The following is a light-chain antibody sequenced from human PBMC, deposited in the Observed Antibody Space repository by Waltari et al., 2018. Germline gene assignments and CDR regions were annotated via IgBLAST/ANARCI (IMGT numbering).Light chain of an antibody. CDR2: EVN. CDR1: SSDVGFYNL. Sequence: QSALTQPASVSGSPGQSLTISCTGTSSDVGFYNLVSWYQQHPGKAPKLILFEVNKRPSGISNRFSASKSGNTASLTISALQAEDEADYYCCSYAGSNTFVLFGGGTTLTVL. CDR3: CSYAGSNTFVL. V-gene: IGLV2-23*02. J-gene: IGLJ2*01.